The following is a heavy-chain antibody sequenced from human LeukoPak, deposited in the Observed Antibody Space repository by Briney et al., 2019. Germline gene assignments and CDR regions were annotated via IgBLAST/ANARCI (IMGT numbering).Heavy chain of an antibody. V-gene: IGHV1-2*02. Sequence: GASVKVSCKASGYTFTGYYMHWVRQAPGQGLEWMGWINPNSGGTNYAQKFQGRVTMTRDTSISTAYMELSRLRSDDTAVYYCARAIVVVPAARYYLDYWGQGTLVTVSS. CDR3: ARAIVVVPAARYYLDY. CDR2: INPNSGGT. CDR1: GYTFTGYY. D-gene: IGHD2-2*01. J-gene: IGHJ4*02.